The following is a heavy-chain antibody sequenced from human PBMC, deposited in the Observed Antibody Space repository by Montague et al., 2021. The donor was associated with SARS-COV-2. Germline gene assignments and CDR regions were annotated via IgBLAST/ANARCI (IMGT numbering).Heavy chain of an antibody. J-gene: IGHJ5*02. CDR1: GGPVKSANHY. D-gene: IGHD2-21*02. CDR2: IYSTGST. V-gene: IGHV4-61*01. CDR3: ARVAATAMFDYFDP. Sequence: SETLSLTCSVSGGPVKSANHYWTWIRQPPGEGLEWIGFIYSTGSTNYNPPLKSRVTISLDTSRNEFSLKLSSLTTADTAIYFCARVAATAMFDYFDPWGQGTLVTVSS.